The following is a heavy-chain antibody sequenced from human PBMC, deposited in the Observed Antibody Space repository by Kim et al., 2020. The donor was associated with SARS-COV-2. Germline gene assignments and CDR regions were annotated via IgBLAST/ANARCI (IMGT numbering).Heavy chain of an antibody. CDR1: GFIFTTYA. V-gene: IGHV3-23*01. J-gene: IGHJ3*02. CDR2: ISDSGGST. D-gene: IGHD3-16*01. Sequence: GGSLRLSCAASGFIFTTYAMTWVRQAPGKGLEWVSSISDSGGSTYYADSVKGRFTISRDNSKNTLYLQINSLRAEDTAVYYCAKDPRTSPGWGAFDMWGQGTMVTVSS. CDR3: AKDPRTSPGWGAFDM.